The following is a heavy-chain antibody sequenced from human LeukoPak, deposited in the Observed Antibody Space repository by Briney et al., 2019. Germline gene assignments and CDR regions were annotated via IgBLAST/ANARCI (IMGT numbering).Heavy chain of an antibody. V-gene: IGHV3-7*01. CDR2: IKNDGSEI. CDR3: ATDRGWRTSGYYLYYFEY. J-gene: IGHJ4*02. D-gene: IGHD3-3*01. Sequence: PGGSLRLSCAASGFTFSSYWMNWARQAPGKGLEWVASIKNDGSEIYYVDSVRGRYTISRDNTKNSLYLQMSSLRAEDTAVYYCATDRGWRTSGYYLYYFEYWGQGTLVTVSS. CDR1: GFTFSSYW.